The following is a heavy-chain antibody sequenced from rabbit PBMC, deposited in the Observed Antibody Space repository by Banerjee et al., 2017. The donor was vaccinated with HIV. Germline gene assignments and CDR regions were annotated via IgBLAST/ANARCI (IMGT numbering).Heavy chain of an antibody. Sequence: QEQLEESGGDLVKPEGSLTLTCTASGFSFNNRYVMCWVRQAPGKGLEWIACVVSSGNIVYATWAKGRFTISKTSSSTVTLQMTSLTAADTATYFCARSVAGADWSYALWGQGTLVTVS. D-gene: IGHD8-1*01. V-gene: IGHV1S45*01. J-gene: IGHJ3*01. CDR2: VVSSGNI. CDR1: GFSFNNRYV. CDR3: ARSVAGADWSYAL.